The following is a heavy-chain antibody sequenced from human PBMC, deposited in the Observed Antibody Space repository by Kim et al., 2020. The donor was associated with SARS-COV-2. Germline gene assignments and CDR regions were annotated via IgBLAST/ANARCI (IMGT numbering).Heavy chain of an antibody. V-gene: IGHV3-48*03. J-gene: IGHJ4*02. CDR3: AREFQNLGGSYLY. D-gene: IGHD1-26*01. CDR1: GFTFSSYE. CDR2: ISSSGSTI. Sequence: GGSLRLSCAASGFTFSSYEMNWVRQAPGKGLEWVSYISSSGSTIYYADSVKGRFTISRDNAKNSLYLQMNSLRAEDTAVYYCAREFQNLGGSYLYWGQGTLVTVSS.